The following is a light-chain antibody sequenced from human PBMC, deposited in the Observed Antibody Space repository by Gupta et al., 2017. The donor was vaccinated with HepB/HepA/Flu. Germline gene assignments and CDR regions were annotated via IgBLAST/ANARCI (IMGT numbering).Light chain of an antibody. CDR3: QQDDSTPLT. CDR2: WAS. CDR1: QSVLSSSNNKNY. Sequence: DIVMTQSPDSLAVSLGERATINCKSSQSVLSSSNNKNYLAWYQQKPGQPPKLLIYWASTRESGVPDRFRGSGSGTDFTRTISSLQAEDVAVYYCQQDDSTPLTFGGGTKVEIK. V-gene: IGKV4-1*01. J-gene: IGKJ4*01.